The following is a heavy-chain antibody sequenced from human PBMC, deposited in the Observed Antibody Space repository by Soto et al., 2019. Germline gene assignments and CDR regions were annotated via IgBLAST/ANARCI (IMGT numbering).Heavy chain of an antibody. D-gene: IGHD1-26*01. Sequence: GGSLRLSCETSGITLSSYAISWVRQAPGKGPEWVSGISASGGSTSYADSVKGRFTISRDNSKNTLYLQMNSLRADDTAVYHCAKGQNSGTYRFYFDYWGQGALVTVSS. J-gene: IGHJ4*02. CDR3: AKGQNSGTYRFYFDY. CDR1: GITLSSYA. V-gene: IGHV3-23*01. CDR2: ISASGGST.